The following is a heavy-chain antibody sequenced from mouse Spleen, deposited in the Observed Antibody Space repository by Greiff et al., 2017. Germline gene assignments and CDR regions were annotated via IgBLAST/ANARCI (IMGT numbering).Heavy chain of an antibody. CDR2: IDPSDSYT. V-gene: IGHV1-69*01. J-gene: IGHJ4*01. CDR3: ARRSYYGDYTYYAMDY. D-gene: IGHD2-13*01. Sequence: VQLQQPGAELVMPGASVKLSCKASGYTFTSYWMHWVKQRPGQGLEWIGEIDPSDSYTNYNQKFKGKATLTVDKSSSTAYMQLSSLTSEDSAVYYCARRSYYGDYTYYAMDYWGQGTSVTVSS. CDR1: GYTFTSYW.